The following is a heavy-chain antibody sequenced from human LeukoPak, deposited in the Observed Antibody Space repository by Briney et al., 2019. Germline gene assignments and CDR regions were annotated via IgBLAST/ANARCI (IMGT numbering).Heavy chain of an antibody. J-gene: IGHJ4*02. CDR3: ARDCPASYCGGDCYCY. CDR1: GFTVSSNY. CDR2: IYSGGST. D-gene: IGHD2-21*01. Sequence: QPGGSLRLSCAASGFTVSSNYMSWVRQAPGKGLEWVSVIYSGGSTYYADSVKGRFTISRDNSKNTLYLQMNSLRAEDTAVYYCARDCPASYCGGDCYCYWGQGTLVTVSS. V-gene: IGHV3-53*01.